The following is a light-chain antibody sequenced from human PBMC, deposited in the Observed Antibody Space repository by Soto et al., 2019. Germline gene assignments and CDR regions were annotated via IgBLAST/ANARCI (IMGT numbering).Light chain of an antibody. CDR1: QDISNY. V-gene: IGKV1-33*01. Sequence: IQMTQSPSSVSASVGDRVTITCQASQDISNYLNWYQQKPGKAPKLLIYDASNLETGVPSRFSGSGSGTEFTLTISSLQPDDFATYYCQQYNSYSWKFGQGTKVDIK. CDR2: DAS. CDR3: QQYNSYSWK. J-gene: IGKJ1*01.